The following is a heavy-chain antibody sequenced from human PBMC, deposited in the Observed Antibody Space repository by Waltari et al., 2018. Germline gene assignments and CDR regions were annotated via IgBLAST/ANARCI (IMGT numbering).Heavy chain of an antibody. D-gene: IGHD3-16*01. V-gene: IGHV3-30-3*01. J-gene: IGHJ6*03. CDR1: GFTFSSSP. CDR3: ASEGGPEYYYRYYMDV. Sequence: QVQLVESGGGVVQPGRSLRLSCAASGFTFSSSPMHWVRQAPGKGLEWVAVISYAGTNKYYADSVKGRFTISRDNSNNTLYLQVNGLSTEDTAVYYCASEGGPEYYYRYYMDVWGKGTTVIVSS. CDR2: ISYAGTNK.